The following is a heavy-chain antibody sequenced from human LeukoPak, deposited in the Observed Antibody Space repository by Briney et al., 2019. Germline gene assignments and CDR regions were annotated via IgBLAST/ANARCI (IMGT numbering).Heavy chain of an antibody. D-gene: IGHD6-19*01. J-gene: IGHJ5*02. V-gene: IGHV4-59*08. CDR3: ARTGAVAGIGWFDP. CDR1: GGSISSYY. CDR2: IYYSGST. Sequence: SETLSLTCTVSGGSISSYYWSWIRQPPGQGLEWIGYIYYSGSTNYNPSLKSRGTISVDTSKNQFSLKLSSVTAADTAVYYCARTGAVAGIGWFDPWGQGTLVTVSS.